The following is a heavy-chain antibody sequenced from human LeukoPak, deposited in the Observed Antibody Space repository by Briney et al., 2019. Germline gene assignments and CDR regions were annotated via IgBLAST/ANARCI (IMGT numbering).Heavy chain of an antibody. V-gene: IGHV3-66*02. CDR1: GFTFDDYG. J-gene: IGHJ3*02. CDR3: ATWGSSDAFDI. Sequence: GGSLRLSCAASGFTFDDYGMTWVRQAPGKGLEWVSSIYTDGSTYYVDSVKGRFTISRDDSKNTLYLQMNSLRPEDTAAYYCATWGSSDAFDIWGQGTMVTVSS. D-gene: IGHD6-6*01. CDR2: IYTDGST.